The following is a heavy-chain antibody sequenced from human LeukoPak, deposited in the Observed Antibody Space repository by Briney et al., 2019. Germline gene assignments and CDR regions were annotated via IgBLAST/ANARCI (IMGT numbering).Heavy chain of an antibody. D-gene: IGHD1-26*01. CDR3: ARVVLGGSYWGYFDY. Sequence: ASVKVSCKASGYTFTGCYMHWVRQAPGQGLEWMGWINPNSGGTNYAQKFQGRVTMTRDTSISTAYMELSRLRSDDTAVYYCARVVLGGSYWGYFDYWGQGTLVTVSS. CDR2: INPNSGGT. V-gene: IGHV1-2*02. CDR1: GYTFTGCY. J-gene: IGHJ4*02.